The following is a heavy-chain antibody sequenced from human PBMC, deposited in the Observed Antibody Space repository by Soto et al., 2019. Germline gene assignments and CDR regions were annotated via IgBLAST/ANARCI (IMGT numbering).Heavy chain of an antibody. CDR1: GFSFTNHW. CDR2: IKQDGGET. CDR3: ARHGFHRDALDL. Sequence: EMQLEESGGGLVQPGGSRRLSCEASGFSFTNHWMSWVSQAPGKGLEWLANIKQDGGETYYLESVKGRFSISRDNAKDSVYLQMSGLRAEDTAVYYCARHGFHRDALDLWGQGTLVTVSS. J-gene: IGHJ3*01. V-gene: IGHV3-7*03. D-gene: IGHD2-2*03.